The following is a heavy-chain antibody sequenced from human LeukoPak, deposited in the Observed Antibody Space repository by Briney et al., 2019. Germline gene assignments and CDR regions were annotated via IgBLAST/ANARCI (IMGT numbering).Heavy chain of an antibody. J-gene: IGHJ6*02. CDR3: ARDLVRFLEWLPNYYYYGMDV. D-gene: IGHD3-3*01. Sequence: GGSLRLSCAASGFTFSSYSMNWVRQAPGKGLEWVAVISYDGSNKYYADSVKGRFTISRDNSKNTLYLQMNSLRAEDTAVYYCARDLVRFLEWLPNYYYYGMDVWGQGTTVTVSS. CDR1: GFTFSSYS. V-gene: IGHV3-30*03. CDR2: ISYDGSNK.